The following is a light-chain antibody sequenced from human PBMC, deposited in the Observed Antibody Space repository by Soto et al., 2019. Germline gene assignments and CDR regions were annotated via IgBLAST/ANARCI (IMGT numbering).Light chain of an antibody. CDR1: QSLLHSNGYNC. Sequence: DIVMTQSPLSLPVTPGEPASISCRSSQSLLHSNGYNCLDWYLQKPGQSPQLLIYLGSNRASGVPDRFSGSGSGTDFTLKISRVEAEDVGVYYGMQTLQTPLTFGQGTKVEIK. CDR2: LGS. CDR3: MQTLQTPLT. V-gene: IGKV2-28*01. J-gene: IGKJ1*01.